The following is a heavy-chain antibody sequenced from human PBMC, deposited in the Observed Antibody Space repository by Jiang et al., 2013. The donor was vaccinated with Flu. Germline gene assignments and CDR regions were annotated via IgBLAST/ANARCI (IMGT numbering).Heavy chain of an antibody. CDR1: GGSFSGYY. D-gene: IGHD7-27*01. V-gene: IGHV4-34*01. J-gene: IGHJ6*04. Sequence: LLKPSETLSLTCAVYGGSFSGYYWSWIRQPPGKGLEWIGEINHSGSTNYNPSLKSRVTISVDTSKNQFSLKLSSVTAADTAVYYCARGNWGENYYGMDVWGKGTTVTVSS. CDR2: INHSGST. CDR3: ARGNWGENYYGMDV.